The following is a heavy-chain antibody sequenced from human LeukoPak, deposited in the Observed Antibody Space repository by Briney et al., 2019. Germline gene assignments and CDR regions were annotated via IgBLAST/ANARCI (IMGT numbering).Heavy chain of an antibody. CDR2: INPNSGGT. CDR3: ARAPEYYYDSSGSDFDY. J-gene: IGHJ4*02. V-gene: IGHV1-2*02. Sequence: ASVKVSCKASGYTFTGYYMHWVRQAPGQGLEWMGWINPNSGGTNYAQKFQGRVTMTRDTSISTAYMELSRLRSDDTAVYYCARAPEYYYDSSGSDFDYWGQGTLVTVPS. D-gene: IGHD3-22*01. CDR1: GYTFTGYY.